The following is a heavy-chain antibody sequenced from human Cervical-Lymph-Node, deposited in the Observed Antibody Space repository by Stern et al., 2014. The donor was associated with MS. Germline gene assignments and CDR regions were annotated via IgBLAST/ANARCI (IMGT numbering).Heavy chain of an antibody. CDR1: GFSLSTSGMR. CDR3: TRIQAGGGAFDI. D-gene: IGHD2-8*02. J-gene: IGHJ3*02. Sequence: QVNLRESGPALVKPTQTLTLTCTFSGFSLSTSGMRVSWIRQPPGRALEWLARLDLDDHKYYTPSLKTRLTISKDASKNLVVLTMTNMDPVDTATYYCTRIQAGGGAFDIWGQGTRVTVSS. CDR2: LDLDDHK. V-gene: IGHV2-70*15.